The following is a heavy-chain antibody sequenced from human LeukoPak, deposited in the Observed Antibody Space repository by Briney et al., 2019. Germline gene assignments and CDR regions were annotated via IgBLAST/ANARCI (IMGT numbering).Heavy chain of an antibody. Sequence: SETLSLTCAVCGGSFSGYYWSWIRQPPGKGLEWIGEINHSGSTNYNPSLKSRVTISVDTSKNQFSLKLSSVTAADTAVYYCARGRRYLYYFDYWCQGTLVTVSS. V-gene: IGHV4-34*01. J-gene: IGHJ4*02. CDR1: GGSFSGYY. D-gene: IGHD2-2*02. CDR3: ARGRRYLYYFDY. CDR2: INHSGST.